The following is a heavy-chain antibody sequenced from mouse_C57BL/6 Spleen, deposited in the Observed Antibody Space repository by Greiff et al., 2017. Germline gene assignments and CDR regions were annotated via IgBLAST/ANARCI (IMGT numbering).Heavy chain of an antibody. Sequence: QVQLQQPGTELVKPGASVKLSCTASGYTFTSYWMHWVKQRPGQGLEWIGNINPSNGGTNYDEMFKSKATLTVDNSSSTAYMKLSSLTSEDSAVYYCARSVSWYYFDYWGQGTTLTVSS. CDR1: GYTFTSYW. CDR3: ARSVSWYYFDY. J-gene: IGHJ2*01. V-gene: IGHV1-53*01. D-gene: IGHD1-1*01. CDR2: INPSNGGT.